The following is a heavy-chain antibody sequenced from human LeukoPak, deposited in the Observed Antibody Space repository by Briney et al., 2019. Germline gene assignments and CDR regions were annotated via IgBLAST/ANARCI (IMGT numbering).Heavy chain of an antibody. D-gene: IGHD3-3*01. CDR2: IKYDGSAT. CDR3: VSGSLQSGYNFDY. Sequence: GGSLRLSCAASGFTFSNYWMHWIRQVPGKGLVWVSHIKYDGSATNYADSVKGRFTISRDNARNTLYLQMNSLRAEDTAVYYCVSGSLQSGYNFDYWGQGALVTVSS. V-gene: IGHV3-74*01. J-gene: IGHJ4*02. CDR1: GFTFSNYW.